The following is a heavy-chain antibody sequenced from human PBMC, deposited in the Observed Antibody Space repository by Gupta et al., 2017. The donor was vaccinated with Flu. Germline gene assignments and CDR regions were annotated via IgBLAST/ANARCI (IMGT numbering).Heavy chain of an antibody. V-gene: IGHV4-61*01. CDR2: ISYSEIA. D-gene: IGHD2-21*02. CDR3: ARGVGKEYCGGDCKGREY. Sequence: SSGTYYWSWIRQPPGKGLEWIGYISYSEIANYNPSLESRLTISLDKSTNQFSLRLKYVKAADTAVYYCARGVGKEYCGGDCKGREYWGQGTLVAVSS. J-gene: IGHJ4*02. CDR1: SSGTYY.